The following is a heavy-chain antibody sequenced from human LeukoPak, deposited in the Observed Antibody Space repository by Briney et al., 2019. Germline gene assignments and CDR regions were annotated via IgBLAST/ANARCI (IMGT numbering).Heavy chain of an antibody. CDR2: IYPGDSDT. V-gene: IGHV5-51*01. J-gene: IGHJ3*02. Sequence: GESLKISWKGSGYSFTSYWIGWVRQMPGKGLEWMGIIYPGDSDTRYSPSFQGQVTISADKSISTAYLQWSSLKASDTAMYSCARGDYDILTGYYQIQGAFDIWGQGTMVTVSS. CDR1: GYSFTSYW. CDR3: ARGDYDILTGYYQIQGAFDI. D-gene: IGHD3-9*01.